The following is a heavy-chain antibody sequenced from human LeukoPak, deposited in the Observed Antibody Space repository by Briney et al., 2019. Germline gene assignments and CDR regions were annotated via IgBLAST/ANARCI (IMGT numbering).Heavy chain of an antibody. CDR1: GYTFTGYY. V-gene: IGHV1-2*02. J-gene: IGHJ4*02. CDR2: INPNSGGT. Sequence: GASVKVSCKASGYTFTGYYMHWVRQAPGQGLEWMGWINPNSGGTNYAQKFQGRVTMTRDTSISTAYMELSRLRSDDTAVYYCAREYQLMEYDKRAFDYWGQGTLVTVSS. CDR3: AREYQLMEYDKRAFDY. D-gene: IGHD2-2*01.